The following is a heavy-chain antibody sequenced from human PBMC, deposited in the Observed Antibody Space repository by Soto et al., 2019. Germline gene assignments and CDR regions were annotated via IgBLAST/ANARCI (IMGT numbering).Heavy chain of an antibody. Sequence: LGESLKISCKGAGYSITSYWIGWVRKMPGKGLEWMGIIYPGDSDTRYSPSFQGQVTISADKSISTAYLQWSSLKASDTAMYYCARHSPYCTNGVCYLYGMDVWGQGTTVTVS. CDR1: GYSITSYW. CDR3: ARHSPYCTNGVCYLYGMDV. V-gene: IGHV5-51*01. J-gene: IGHJ6*02. D-gene: IGHD2-8*01. CDR2: IYPGDSDT.